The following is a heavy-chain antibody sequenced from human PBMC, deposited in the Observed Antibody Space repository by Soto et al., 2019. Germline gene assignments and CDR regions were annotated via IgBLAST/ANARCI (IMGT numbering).Heavy chain of an antibody. CDR1: GGSVSSGSYY. CDR3: ERAIEGGYQGRYYYGMDV. CDR2: IYYSGST. D-gene: IGHD2-2*01. Sequence: QVQLQESGPGLVKPSETLSLTCTVSGGSVSSGSYYWSWIRQPPGKGLEWIGYIYYSGSTNYNPPLKSRVTLSLDTSKNQFSLKLSSVTAADTAVYYCERAIEGGYQGRYYYGMDVWGQGTTVSVSS. J-gene: IGHJ6*02. V-gene: IGHV4-61*01.